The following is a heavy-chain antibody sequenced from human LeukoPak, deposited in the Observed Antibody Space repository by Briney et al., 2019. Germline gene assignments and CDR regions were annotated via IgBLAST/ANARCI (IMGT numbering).Heavy chain of an antibody. V-gene: IGHV4-59*01. CDR3: ARGEIVVESYYYYGMDV. J-gene: IGHJ6*02. D-gene: IGHD2-21*01. CDR2: IYYSGST. Sequence: PSETLSLTCTVSGGSISSYYWSWIRQPPGKGLEWIGYIYYSGSTNYNPSLKSRVTISVDTSKNQFSLKLSSVTAADAAVYYGARGEIVVESYYYYGMDVWGQGTTVTVSS. CDR1: GGSISSYY.